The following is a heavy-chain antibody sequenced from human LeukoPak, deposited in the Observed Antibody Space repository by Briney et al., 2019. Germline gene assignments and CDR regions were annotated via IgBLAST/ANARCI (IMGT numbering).Heavy chain of an antibody. J-gene: IGHJ4*02. V-gene: IGHV5-51*01. CDR2: ISPDDSEI. D-gene: IGHD1-26*01. CDR3: ARHEGGGSYYSY. Sequence: GESLKISCKGSGYSFTTYWIGRVRQMPGRGLEWMGIISPDDSEIRYSPSFRGQVTISADKSISTAYLQWRSLKASDTAIYYCARHEGGGSYYSYWGQGTLVTVSS. CDR1: GYSFTTYW.